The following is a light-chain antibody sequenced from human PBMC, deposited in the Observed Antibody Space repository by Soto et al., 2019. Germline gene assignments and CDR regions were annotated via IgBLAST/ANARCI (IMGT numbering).Light chain of an antibody. CDR1: QGISSR. CDR2: AAS. CDR3: QQANSFPLT. J-gene: IGKJ4*01. V-gene: IGKV1-12*01. Sequence: DIQMTQSPSSVSASVGDRVTITCRASQGISSRLARYQQKPGKDPNLLIYAASNLQSGVPSRFSGSGSETDFTLTIGSLQPEDFATYYCQQANSFPLTFGGGTKVEIK.